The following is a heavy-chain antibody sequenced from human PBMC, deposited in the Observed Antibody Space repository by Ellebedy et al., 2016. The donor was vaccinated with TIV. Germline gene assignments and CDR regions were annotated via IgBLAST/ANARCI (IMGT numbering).Heavy chain of an antibody. CDR2: IYPGDSDT. Sequence: GESLKISXKGSGYSFTSYWIGWVRQMPGKGLEWMGIIYPGDSDTRYSPSFQGQVTISADKSISTAYLQWSSLKASDTAMYYCARRHPAEGGSSGWHSVSDAFDIWGQGTMVTVSS. V-gene: IGHV5-51*01. J-gene: IGHJ3*02. CDR1: GYSFTSYW. CDR3: ARRHPAEGGSSGWHSVSDAFDI. D-gene: IGHD6-19*01.